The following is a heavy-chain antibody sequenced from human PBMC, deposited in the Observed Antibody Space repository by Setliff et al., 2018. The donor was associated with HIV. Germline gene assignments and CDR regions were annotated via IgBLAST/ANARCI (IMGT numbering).Heavy chain of an antibody. CDR3: ASGYSYGPPYYYYGMDV. D-gene: IGHD5-18*01. V-gene: IGHV1-69*05. CDR1: GGTFSSYA. CDR2: IIPIFGTA. Sequence: GASVKVSCKASGGTFSSYAISWVRQAPGQGLEWMGGIIPIFGTANYAQKFQGRVTITTDESTSTAYMELSGLRSEDTAVYYCASGYSYGPPYYYYGMDVWGQGTTVTVSS. J-gene: IGHJ6*02.